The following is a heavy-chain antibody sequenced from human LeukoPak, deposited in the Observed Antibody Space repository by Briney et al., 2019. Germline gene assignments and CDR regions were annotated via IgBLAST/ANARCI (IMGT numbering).Heavy chain of an antibody. D-gene: IGHD3-9*01. CDR3: ALLLRYFDWLEGRAFDI. V-gene: IGHV3-48*03. Sequence: PGGSLRLSCAASGFTFSSYEMNWVRQAAGKGLEAVSYISSSGSTIYYADSVKDRLTISRDNAKNSLYLQMNSLRAEDTAVYYCALLLRYFDWLEGRAFDIWGQGTMVTVSS. J-gene: IGHJ3*02. CDR2: ISSSGSTI. CDR1: GFTFSSYE.